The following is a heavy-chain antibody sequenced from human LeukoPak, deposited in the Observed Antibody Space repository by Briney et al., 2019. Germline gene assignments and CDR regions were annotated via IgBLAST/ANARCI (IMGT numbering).Heavy chain of an antibody. CDR2: NYTSGST. CDR3: ARYLDDGGNSRVFQH. D-gene: IGHD4-23*01. Sequence: PSETLSLTCTVSGGSISSGTYYSSWIRQPAGQGLEWIERNYTSGSTNYNPSLKSRVTISLDTSKNQFSLKLSSVTAADTAVYYCARYLDDGGNSRVFQHWGQGTLVTVSS. CDR1: GGSISSGTYY. V-gene: IGHV4-61*02. J-gene: IGHJ1*01.